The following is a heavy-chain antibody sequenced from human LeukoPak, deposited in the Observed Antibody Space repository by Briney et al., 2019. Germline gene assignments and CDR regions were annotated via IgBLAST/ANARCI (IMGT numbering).Heavy chain of an antibody. D-gene: IGHD3-10*01. Sequence: GGSLRLSCAASGFTFSSYDMHWVRQGTEKGLEWVSAIGTAGDTYYPGAVKGRFTTSRENAKNSLYLQMNSLRVGDTAVYYCARGRGWGTFDIWGQGTMVTVSS. CDR3: ARGRGWGTFDI. J-gene: IGHJ3*02. CDR2: IGTAGDT. CDR1: GFTFSSYD. V-gene: IGHV3-13*04.